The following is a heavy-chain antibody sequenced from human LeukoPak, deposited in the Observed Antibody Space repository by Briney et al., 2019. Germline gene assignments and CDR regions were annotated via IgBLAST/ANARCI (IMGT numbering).Heavy chain of an antibody. CDR1: GYTFTSYD. V-gene: IGHV1-8*01. D-gene: IGHD2-15*01. J-gene: IGHJ3*02. Sequence: SVKVSCKASGYTFTSYDINWVRQATGQGLEWMGWMNPNSGNTGYAQKFQGRVTMTRNTSISTAYMELSSLRSEDTAVYYCASSSGGSCYSGVCAFDIWGQGTMVTVSS. CDR2: MNPNSGNT. CDR3: ASSSGGSCYSGVCAFDI.